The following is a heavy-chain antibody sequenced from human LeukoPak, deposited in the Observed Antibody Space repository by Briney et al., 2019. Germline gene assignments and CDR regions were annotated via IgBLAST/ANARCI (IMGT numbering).Heavy chain of an antibody. CDR2: IKQDGSET. J-gene: IGHJ4*02. V-gene: IGHV3-7*01. CDR3: ARSDYYDSSGFDY. Sequence: PGGSLRLSCAASGFTFSTYWMSWVRQAPGKGLVWVANIKQDGSETYYVDSVKGRFTISRDNARNSLYLQMNSLRAEDTAVYYCARSDYYDSSGFDYWGQGTLVTVSS. CDR1: GFTFSTYW. D-gene: IGHD3-22*01.